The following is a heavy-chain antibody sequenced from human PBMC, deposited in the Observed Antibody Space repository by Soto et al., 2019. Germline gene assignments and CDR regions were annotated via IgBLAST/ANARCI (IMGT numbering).Heavy chain of an antibody. J-gene: IGHJ6*03. CDR1: GGSISSGGYY. CDR2: IYYSGST. V-gene: IGHV4-31*03. CDR3: ARDLKGTSTSYDILTGYPQHYYYYYMDV. D-gene: IGHD3-9*01. Sequence: SETLSLTCTVSGGSISSGGYYWSWIRQHPGKGLEWIGYIYYSGSTYYNPSLKSRVTISIDTSKNQFSLKLSSVTAADTAVYYCARDLKGTSTSYDILTGYPQHYYYYYMDVWGKGTTVTVSS.